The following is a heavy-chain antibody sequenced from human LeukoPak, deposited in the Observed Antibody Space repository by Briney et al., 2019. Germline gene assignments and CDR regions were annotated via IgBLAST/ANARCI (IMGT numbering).Heavy chain of an antibody. V-gene: IGHV3-48*04. CDR3: ARDGDMNLYYGLDL. D-gene: IGHD2-15*01. J-gene: IGHJ6*02. CDR2: ISSSSSTI. Sequence: PGGSLRLSCAASGFTFSSYSMNWVRQAPGKGLEWVSYISSSSSTIYYADSVKGRFTISRDNARNSLHLQMNSLRAEDTAVYYCARDGDMNLYYGLDLWGQGTTVTVSS. CDR1: GFTFSSYS.